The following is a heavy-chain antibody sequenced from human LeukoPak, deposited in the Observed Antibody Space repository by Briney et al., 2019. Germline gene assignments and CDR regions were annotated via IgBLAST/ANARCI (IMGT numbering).Heavy chain of an antibody. CDR2: ISYDGTIQ. D-gene: IGHD3-22*01. V-gene: IGHV3-30*03. J-gene: IGHJ4*02. CDR3: ARDPRGPAGYDSPARDTFDY. CDR1: GFTFTHYA. Sequence: GRSLRLSCAASGFTFTHYAMHWVRQTPGKGLEWVAVISYDGTIQYYSDSVRGRLIVSRDNPKNTLYLQMNSLRAEDTAVYYCARDPRGPAGYDSPARDTFDYWGQGTLVTVSS.